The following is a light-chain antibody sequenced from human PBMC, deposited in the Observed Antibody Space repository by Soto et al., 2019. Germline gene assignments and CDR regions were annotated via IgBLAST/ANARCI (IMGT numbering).Light chain of an antibody. Sequence: IEFKKSPGTLALKEGKRGTLSYRAIQSVSSSYLAWYQQKPGQAPRLLIYGASTRATDIPDRFSGSGSGTDFTLSISSLDPEDFAVHLCQPYGPWPRRSFGQGTKVDNK. CDR3: QPYGPWPRRS. CDR2: GAS. J-gene: IGKJ1*01. CDR1: QSVSSSY. V-gene: IGKV3-20*01.